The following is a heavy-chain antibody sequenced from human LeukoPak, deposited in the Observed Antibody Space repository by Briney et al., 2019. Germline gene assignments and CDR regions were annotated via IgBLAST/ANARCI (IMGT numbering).Heavy chain of an antibody. CDR1: GYTFNSSY. CDR3: ATDTAATTLYYMDV. CDR2: VDPEDGET. Sequence: RASVKVSCKASGYTFNSSYMHWVQQAPGKGLEWMGRVDPEDGETIYAEKFQGRVTITADTSTDTTYMELSSLRSEDTAVYYCATDTAATTLYYMDVWGKGTTVTVSS. D-gene: IGHD1-26*01. J-gene: IGHJ6*03. V-gene: IGHV1-69-2*01.